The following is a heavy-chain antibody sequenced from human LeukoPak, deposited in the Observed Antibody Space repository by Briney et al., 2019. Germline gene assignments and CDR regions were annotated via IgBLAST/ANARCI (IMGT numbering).Heavy chain of an antibody. Sequence: PGGSIRLSCAASGFTFIRNWMHWVRQAPGKGLVWVSRINSDGSGTSYADSVKGRFTISRDNAKKTLYLQMNSLRDDDTAVYYCVRESGSGSQIDYWGQGTLVTVSS. J-gene: IGHJ4*02. CDR1: GFTFIRNW. CDR2: INSDGSGT. V-gene: IGHV3-74*01. CDR3: VRESGSGSQIDY. D-gene: IGHD3-10*01.